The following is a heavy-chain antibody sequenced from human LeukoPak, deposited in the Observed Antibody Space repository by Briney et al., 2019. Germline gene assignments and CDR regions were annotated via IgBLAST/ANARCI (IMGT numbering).Heavy chain of an antibody. J-gene: IGHJ4*02. V-gene: IGHV4-59*01. CDR1: GGSISRYY. CDR2: LYYSGST. D-gene: IGHD2/OR15-2a*01. CDR3: ARGEYMTSPDY. Sequence: SETLSLTCTVSGGSISRYYWNWIRQPPGEGLEWIGYLYYSGSTTYNSSLKSRVTISVDRSKNQFSLKLSSVTAADTAVYYCARGEYMTSPDYWGQGTLVAVSS.